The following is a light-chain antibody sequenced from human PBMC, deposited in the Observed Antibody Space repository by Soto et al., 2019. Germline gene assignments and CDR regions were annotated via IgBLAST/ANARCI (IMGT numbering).Light chain of an antibody. J-gene: IGKJ1*01. V-gene: IGKV1-5*03. CDR3: QQYNSYSWT. CDR2: KAS. Sequence: DIPMTQSPSTLSASVGDRVTITCRASQSISSWLAWYQQKPGKAPKLLIYKASSLESGVPSRFSGSGSGTEFTLTICSLQPDDFATYYCQQYNSYSWTFGQGTKVEIK. CDR1: QSISSW.